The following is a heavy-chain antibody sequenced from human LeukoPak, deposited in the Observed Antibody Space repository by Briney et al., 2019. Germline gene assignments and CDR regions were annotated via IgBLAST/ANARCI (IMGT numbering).Heavy chain of an antibody. V-gene: IGHV1-8*02. CDR2: MNPNSGNT. Sequence: GASVEVSCKASGGTFSSYAINWVRQATGQGLEWMGWMNPNSGNTGYAQKFQGRVTMTRNTSISTAYMELSSLRSEDTAVYYCARGYKGGGPIQLWFDHYYYYMDVWGKGTTVTVSS. D-gene: IGHD5-18*01. CDR1: GGTFSSYA. CDR3: ARGYKGGGPIQLWFDHYYYYMDV. J-gene: IGHJ6*03.